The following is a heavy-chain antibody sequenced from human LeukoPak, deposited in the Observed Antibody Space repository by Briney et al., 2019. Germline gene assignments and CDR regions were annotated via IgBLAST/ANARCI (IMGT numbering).Heavy chain of an antibody. Sequence: PSETLSLTCSFSGDSISTYYWSWIRQSPGKGLEWIGHIYSSGNTDYNSSLKSRVTISVDTSKSQFSLKLSSVTATDTAVYYCARLRWQLVGPYFDYWGQGILVTVSS. CDR1: GDSISTYY. J-gene: IGHJ4*02. V-gene: IGHV4-59*01. CDR3: ARLRWQLVGPYFDY. CDR2: IYSSGNT. D-gene: IGHD1-26*01.